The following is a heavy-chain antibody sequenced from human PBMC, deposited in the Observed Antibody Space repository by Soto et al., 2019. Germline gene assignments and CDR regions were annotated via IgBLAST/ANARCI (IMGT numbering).Heavy chain of an antibody. CDR3: ARPSCGGDCYSPFDY. CDR1: GVGLSTYA. D-gene: IGHD2-21*02. V-gene: IGHV3-23*01. Sequence: EVQLLESGGGFVQPGGSLRLSCTASGVGLSTYAISWVRQAPGKGLEWVSVISGNSGKTDYADSVKGRFSISRDKSESTVYLQMNRLRAEDTAVYYCARPSCGGDCYSPFDYWGQGTLVTVSS. J-gene: IGHJ4*02. CDR2: ISGNSGKT.